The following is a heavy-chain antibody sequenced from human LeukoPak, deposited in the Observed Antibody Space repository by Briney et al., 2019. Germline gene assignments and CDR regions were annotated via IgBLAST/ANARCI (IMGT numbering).Heavy chain of an antibody. CDR2: INPDSGGT. CDR1: GYTFTGYY. D-gene: IGHD6-6*01. V-gene: IGHV1-2*02. Sequence: ASVKVSCKASGYTFTGYYVHWVRQAPGQGLEWMGWINPDSGGTNHAQKFQGRVTMTRDTSISTAYMELTSLNSDDTAAYYCAIEATIAASRGLDVWGQGTTVTVSS. CDR3: AIEATIAASRGLDV. J-gene: IGHJ6*02.